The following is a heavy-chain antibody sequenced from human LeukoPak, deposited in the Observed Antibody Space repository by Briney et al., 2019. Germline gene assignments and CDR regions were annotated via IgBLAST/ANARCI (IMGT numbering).Heavy chain of an antibody. Sequence: PGGSLRLSCAASGFTFSSYSMNWVREAPGKGLEWVSSISSSSSYIYYADSVKGRFTISRDNAKNSLYLQMNSLRAEDTAVYYCARGVSVTGADFWSAQYGAFDIWGQGTMVTVSS. D-gene: IGHD3-3*01. CDR1: GFTFSSYS. V-gene: IGHV3-21*01. CDR2: ISSSSSYI. J-gene: IGHJ3*02. CDR3: ARGVSVTGADFWSAQYGAFDI.